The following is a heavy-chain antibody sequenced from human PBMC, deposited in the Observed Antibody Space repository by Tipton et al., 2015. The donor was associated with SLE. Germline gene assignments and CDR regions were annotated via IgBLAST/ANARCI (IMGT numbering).Heavy chain of an antibody. J-gene: IGHJ3*02. D-gene: IGHD5-18*01. CDR1: GGSISSGSYY. CDR2: IYYSGST. V-gene: IGHV4-39*01. Sequence: TLSLTCTVSGGSISSGSYYWSWIRQPAGKGLEWIGSIYYSGSTYYNPSLKSRVTISVDTSKNQFSLKLSSVTAADTAVYYCARHMGRGYSYGTDAFDIWGQGTMVTVSS. CDR3: ARHMGRGYSYGTDAFDI.